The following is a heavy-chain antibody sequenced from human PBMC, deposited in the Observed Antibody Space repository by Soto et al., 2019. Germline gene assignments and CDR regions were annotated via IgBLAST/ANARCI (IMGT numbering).Heavy chain of an antibody. CDR2: IHSDGSST. CDR3: ARGDRGAFDL. Sequence: EVQLLESGGGLVQPGESLRLSCAASGFTFSYYWMHWVRQAPGMGLVWVSRIHSDGSSTTYADSVKGRFTISRDNARNTLYLQMNSLRAEDTAVYYXARGDRGAFDLWGQGTVVTVSS. CDR1: GFTFSYYW. J-gene: IGHJ3*01. D-gene: IGHD1-26*01. V-gene: IGHV3-74*01.